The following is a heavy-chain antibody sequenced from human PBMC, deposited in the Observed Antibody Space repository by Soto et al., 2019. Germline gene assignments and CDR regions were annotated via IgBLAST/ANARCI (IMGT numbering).Heavy chain of an antibody. CDR1: GFTFSSYW. V-gene: IGHV3-7*01. J-gene: IGHJ6*03. Sequence: GGSLRLSCAASGFTFSSYWMSWVRQAPGKGLEWVANIKQDGSEKYYVDSVKGRFTISRDNAKNSLYLQMNSLRAEDTAVYYCARDIVVPAAIQLYYYMDVWGKGTTVTVSS. CDR3: ARDIVVPAAIQLYYYMDV. CDR2: IKQDGSEK. D-gene: IGHD2-2*02.